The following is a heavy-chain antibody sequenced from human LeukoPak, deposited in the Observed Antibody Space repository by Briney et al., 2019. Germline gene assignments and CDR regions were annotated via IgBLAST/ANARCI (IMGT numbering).Heavy chain of an antibody. J-gene: IGHJ4*02. CDR3: TRAVDLGPGAHFDQ. Sequence: GGSLRLSCAASGFSFSRYYMSWVRQTPGKALEWISYIPTSGISVQYADSVRGRFTASRDDAKNSLHLQMDSLRVEDTAVYYCTRAVDLGPGAHFDQWGQGALVIVSS. CDR2: IPTSGISV. CDR1: GFSFSRYY. D-gene: IGHD2-2*03. V-gene: IGHV3-11*01.